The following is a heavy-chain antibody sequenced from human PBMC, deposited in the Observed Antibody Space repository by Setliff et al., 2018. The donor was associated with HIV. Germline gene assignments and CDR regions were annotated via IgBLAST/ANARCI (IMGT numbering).Heavy chain of an antibody. CDR1: GGSVSGHY. D-gene: IGHD5-18*01. CDR3: SNWDTTIDEDA. Sequence: KPSETLSLTCAVYGGSVSGHYWGWFRQPPGKGLEWIGEITPSGATNYLPSLKSRVTMSLDTSKNQFSLKMTSVTAADTALYYCSNWDTTIDEDAWGQGTLVTVS. CDR2: ITPSGAT. J-gene: IGHJ5*02. V-gene: IGHV4-34*01.